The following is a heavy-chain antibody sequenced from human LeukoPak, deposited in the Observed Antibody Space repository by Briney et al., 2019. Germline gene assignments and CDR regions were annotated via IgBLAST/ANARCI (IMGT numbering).Heavy chain of an antibody. J-gene: IGHJ4*02. CDR3: AKEPYSGSQLLDY. CDR1: GFTFSSHA. Sequence: GGSLRLSCAASGFTFSSHAMSWVRQAPGKGLEWVSAISTSGGSTYYADSVKGRFTISRDNSKNTLYLQMNSLRAEDAAVYYCAKEPYSGSQLLDYWGQGTLVTVSS. D-gene: IGHD1-26*01. V-gene: IGHV3-23*01. CDR2: ISTSGGST.